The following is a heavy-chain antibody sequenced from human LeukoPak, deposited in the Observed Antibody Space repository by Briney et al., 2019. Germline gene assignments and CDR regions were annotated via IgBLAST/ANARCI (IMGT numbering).Heavy chain of an antibody. Sequence: ASVKVSCKASGGTFSSFAISWVRQAPGQGLEWMGGIIPIFGTANYAQKFQGRVTITADESTCTAYMELSSLRSEDTAVYYCARGSTWIQLWLLFYWGQGTLVTVSS. CDR2: IIPIFGTA. V-gene: IGHV1-69*13. CDR3: ARGSTWIQLWLLFY. D-gene: IGHD5-18*01. CDR1: GGTFSSFA. J-gene: IGHJ4*02.